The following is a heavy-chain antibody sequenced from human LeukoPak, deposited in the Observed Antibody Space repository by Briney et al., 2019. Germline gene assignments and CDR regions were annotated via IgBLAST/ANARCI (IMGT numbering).Heavy chain of an antibody. V-gene: IGHV4-59*01. CDR3: ARDRGAPDYYDTSGYDY. Sequence: PSETLSLTCTVSGGSISSYYWSWIRQPPGKGLEWIGYIYYSGSTNYNPSLKSRVTISVDTSKNQFSLKLSSVTAADTAVYYCARDRGAPDYYDTSGYDYWGQGTLVTVSS. D-gene: IGHD3-22*01. CDR1: GGSISSYY. J-gene: IGHJ4*02. CDR2: IYYSGST.